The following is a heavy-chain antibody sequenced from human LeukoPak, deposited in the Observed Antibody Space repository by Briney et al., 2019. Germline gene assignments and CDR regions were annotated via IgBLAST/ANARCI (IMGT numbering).Heavy chain of an antibody. Sequence: SETLSLTCAVYGGSFSGYYWSWIRQPPGKGLEWIGEVNHSGATNYNPSLKSRVTISEDTSKNQFALKLTSVTAADTAVYYCASESDPKIAAAGSWGQGTLVTVSS. D-gene: IGHD6-13*01. J-gene: IGHJ5*02. V-gene: IGHV4-34*01. CDR3: ASESDPKIAAAGS. CDR1: GGSFSGYY. CDR2: VNHSGAT.